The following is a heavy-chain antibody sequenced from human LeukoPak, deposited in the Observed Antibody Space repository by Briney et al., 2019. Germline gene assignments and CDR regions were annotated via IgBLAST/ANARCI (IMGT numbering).Heavy chain of an antibody. D-gene: IGHD2-2*01. CDR3: TTSSPGYCSSTSCYREPS. Sequence: GGSLRLSCAASGFTFSNAWMSWVRQAPGKGLEWVGRIKSKTDGGTTDYAAPVKGRFTISRDDSKNTLYLRMNSLKTEDTAVYYCTTSSPGYCSSTSCYREPSWGQGTLVTVSS. CDR1: GFTFSNAW. J-gene: IGHJ4*02. V-gene: IGHV3-15*01. CDR2: IKSKTDGGTT.